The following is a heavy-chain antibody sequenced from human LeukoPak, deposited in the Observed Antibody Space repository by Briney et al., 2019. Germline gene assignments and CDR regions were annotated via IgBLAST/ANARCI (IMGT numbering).Heavy chain of an antibody. CDR3: AKEGASGSYGLGGNYFGY. J-gene: IGHJ4*02. Sequence: SQTLSLTCAISGDSVSSNSAAWNWIRQSPSRGLEWLGRTYYRSKWYNDYGVSVKSRITINPDTSKNQFSLQLNSVTPEDTAVYYLAKEGASGSYGLGGNYFGYWGQGTLVTVSS. D-gene: IGHD1-26*01. V-gene: IGHV6-1*01. CDR1: GDSVSSNSAA. CDR2: TYYRSKWYN.